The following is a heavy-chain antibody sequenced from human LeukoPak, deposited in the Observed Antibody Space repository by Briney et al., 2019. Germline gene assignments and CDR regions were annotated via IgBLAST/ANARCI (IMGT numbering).Heavy chain of an antibody. CDR3: ARDSSGYSNGVWFDP. Sequence: PGGSLRLSCAASGSTFSSYWMSWVRQAPGKGLEWVANIKQDGSEKYYVDSVKGRFTISRDNAKNSLYLQMNSLRAEDTAVYYCARDSSGYSNGVWFDPWGQGTLVTVSS. CDR1: GSTFSSYW. V-gene: IGHV3-7*01. D-gene: IGHD3-22*01. CDR2: IKQDGSEK. J-gene: IGHJ5*02.